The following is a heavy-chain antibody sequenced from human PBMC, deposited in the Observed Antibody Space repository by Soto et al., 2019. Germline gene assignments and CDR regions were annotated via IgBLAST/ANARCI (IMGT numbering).Heavy chain of an antibody. CDR1: GGSISSGGYS. J-gene: IGHJ5*02. CDR3: ARERPDGSRLDP. Sequence: PSETLSLTCAVSGGSISSGGYSWSWIRQPPGKGLEWIGYIYYSGSTNYNPSLKSRVTISVDTSKNQFSLKLSSVTAADTAVYYCARERPDGSRLDPWGQGTLVTVS. CDR2: IYYSGST. V-gene: IGHV4-61*08. D-gene: IGHD6-13*01.